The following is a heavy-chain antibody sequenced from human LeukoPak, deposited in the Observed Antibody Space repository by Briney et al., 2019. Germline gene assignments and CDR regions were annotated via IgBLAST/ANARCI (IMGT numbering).Heavy chain of an antibody. J-gene: IGHJ4*02. Sequence: SETLSLTCTASGGYISSNNWNWIRQPPGKGLEWIGYIYYSGSTNYNPSLKSRVTISVDTSKNQFSLKLSSVTAADTAVYYCARARTVVPFDYWGQGTLVTVSS. CDR2: IYYSGST. CDR1: GGYISSNN. D-gene: IGHD4-23*01. CDR3: ARARTVVPFDY. V-gene: IGHV4-59*01.